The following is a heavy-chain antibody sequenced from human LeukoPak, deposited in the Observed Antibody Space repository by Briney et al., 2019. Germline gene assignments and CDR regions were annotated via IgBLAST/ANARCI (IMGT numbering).Heavy chain of an antibody. CDR2: IYYSGST. V-gene: IGHV4-59*01. J-gene: IGHJ5*02. CDR1: GGSISSYY. D-gene: IGHD3-10*01. CDR3: AREFIWFGEPGWFDP. Sequence: PSETLSLTCTVSGGSISSYYWSWIRQPPGKGLEWIGHIYYSGSTNYNPSLKSRVTISVDTSKNQFSLKLSSVTAADTAVYYCAREFIWFGEPGWFDPWGQGTLVTVSS.